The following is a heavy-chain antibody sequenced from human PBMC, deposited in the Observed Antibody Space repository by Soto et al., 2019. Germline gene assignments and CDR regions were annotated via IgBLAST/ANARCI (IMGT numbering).Heavy chain of an antibody. CDR1: GGSFSGYY. J-gene: IGHJ4*02. Sequence: SETLSLTCAVYGGSFSGYYWSWIRQPPGKGLEWIGEINHSGSTNYNPSLKSRVTISVDTSKNQFSLKLSSVTAADTAVYYCARGPTPYYDSSGYSDYWGQGPLVTVSS. V-gene: IGHV4-34*01. CDR3: ARGPTPYYDSSGYSDY. D-gene: IGHD3-22*01. CDR2: INHSGST.